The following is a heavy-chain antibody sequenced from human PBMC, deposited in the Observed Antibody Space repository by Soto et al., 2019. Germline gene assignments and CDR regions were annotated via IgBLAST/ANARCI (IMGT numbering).Heavy chain of an antibody. Sequence: GGSLRLSCAASGFTFSSYEMNWVRQAPGKGLEWVSYISSSGSTIYYADSVKGRFTISRDNAKNSLYLQMNSLRAEDTAVYYCARGAAVTWYYYDCMDVWGQGTTVTVSS. V-gene: IGHV3-48*03. D-gene: IGHD4-17*01. CDR2: ISSSGSTI. CDR3: ARGAAVTWYYYDCMDV. CDR1: GFTFSSYE. J-gene: IGHJ6*02.